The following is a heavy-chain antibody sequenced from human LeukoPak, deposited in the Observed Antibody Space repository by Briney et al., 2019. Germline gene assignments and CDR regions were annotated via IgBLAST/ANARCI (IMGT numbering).Heavy chain of an antibody. CDR3: IAIAIEDYFDS. J-gene: IGHJ4*02. Sequence: SETLSLTCAVYGGSFSGYYWSWIRQPPGKGLEWIGEINHSGSTNYNPSLKSRVTISVDTSKNQFSLKLSSVTAADTAVYYCIAIAIEDYFDSWGQGTLVTVSS. CDR2: INHSGST. V-gene: IGHV4-34*01. CDR1: GGSFSGYY. D-gene: IGHD2-21*01.